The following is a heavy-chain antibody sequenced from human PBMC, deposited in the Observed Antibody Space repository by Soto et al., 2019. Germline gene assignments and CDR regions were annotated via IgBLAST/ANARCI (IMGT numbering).Heavy chain of an antibody. CDR2: IIPIFGTA. Sequence: SVKVSCKASGGTFSSYAISWVRQAPGQGLEWMGGIIPIFGTANYAQKFQGRVTITADESTSTAYMELSSLRSEDTAVYYCARDSRIEMATIPLDYWGQGTLVTVSS. D-gene: IGHD5-12*01. V-gene: IGHV1-69*13. CDR3: ARDSRIEMATIPLDY. CDR1: GGTFSSYA. J-gene: IGHJ4*02.